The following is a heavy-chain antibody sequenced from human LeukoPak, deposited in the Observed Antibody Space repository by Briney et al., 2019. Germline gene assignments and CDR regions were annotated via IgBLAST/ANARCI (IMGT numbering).Heavy chain of an antibody. CDR3: AKESYSTPFDY. CDR1: GFTFSNYA. J-gene: IGHJ4*02. V-gene: IGHV3-23*01. D-gene: IGHD6-13*01. CDR2: IGGSGGST. Sequence: GGSLRLPCAASGFTFSNYAMSWVRQAPGKGLEWVSTIGGSGGSTYYADSVKGRFTISRDNSKNTLYLQMNSLRAEDSAVYYCAKESYSTPFDYWGQGTLVTVSS.